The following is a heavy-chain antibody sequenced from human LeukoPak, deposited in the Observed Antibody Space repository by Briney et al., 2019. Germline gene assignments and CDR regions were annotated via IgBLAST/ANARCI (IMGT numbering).Heavy chain of an antibody. D-gene: IGHD3-9*01. V-gene: IGHV3-48*01. CDR3: ARPKGHDILTGLNWFDP. Sequence: GGSLRLSCAASGFTFSSYSMNWVRQAPGKGLEWVSYISSSSSTIYYADSVKGRFTISRDNAKNSLYLQMNSLRAEDTAVYYCARPKGHDILTGLNWFDPWGQGTLVTVSS. CDR2: ISSSSSTI. J-gene: IGHJ5*02. CDR1: GFTFSSYS.